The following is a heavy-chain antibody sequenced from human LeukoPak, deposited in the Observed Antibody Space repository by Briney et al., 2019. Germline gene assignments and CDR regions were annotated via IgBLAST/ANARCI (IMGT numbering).Heavy chain of an antibody. CDR3: ASTGGLRYFDWRFDY. CDR2: IYHSGST. CDR1: GGSISTYY. V-gene: IGHV4-59*01. D-gene: IGHD3-9*01. J-gene: IGHJ4*02. Sequence: SETLSLTCTVSGGSISTYYWSWIRQPPGKGLEWIGYIYHSGSTNYNPSLKSRVTISVDTSKNQFSLKLSSVTAADTAVYYCASTGGLRYFDWRFDYWGQGTLVTVSS.